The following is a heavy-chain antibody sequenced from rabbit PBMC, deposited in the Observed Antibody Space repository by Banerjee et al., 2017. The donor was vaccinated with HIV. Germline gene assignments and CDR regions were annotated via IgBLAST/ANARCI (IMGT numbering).Heavy chain of an antibody. J-gene: IGHJ3*01. CDR3: ARDRTGSTGDYDL. Sequence: QSLEESGGDLVKPGASLTLTCTASGFTISNGDWICWVRQAPGKGLEWIACIYNGDGSTYYASWANGRFSISKTSSTTVTLQMTSLTAADTATYFCARDRTGSTGDYDLWGQGTLVTVS. D-gene: IGHD1-1*01. V-gene: IGHV1S40*01. CDR1: GFTISNGDW. CDR2: IYNGDGST.